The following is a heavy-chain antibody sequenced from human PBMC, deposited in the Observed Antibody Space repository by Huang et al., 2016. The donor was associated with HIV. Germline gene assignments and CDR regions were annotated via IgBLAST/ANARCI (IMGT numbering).Heavy chain of an antibody. Sequence: QVQLVQSGAEMKKPGSSVKVSCTAPGGTFSSYGISWVRQAPGQGLEWMGGNVPIFRRTEYAQKVQGRLTITADESTSTAYMELSSLRSQDSAIYFCARGVFDGVWSGDLLPHFYYMDVWGKGTTVTVSS. J-gene: IGHJ6*03. CDR1: GGTFSSYG. V-gene: IGHV1-69*13. CDR3: ARGVFDGVWSGDLLPHFYYMDV. CDR2: NVPIFRRT. D-gene: IGHD3-10*01.